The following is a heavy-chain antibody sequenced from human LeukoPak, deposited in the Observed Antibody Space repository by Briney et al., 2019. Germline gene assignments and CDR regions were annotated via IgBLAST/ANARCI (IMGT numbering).Heavy chain of an antibody. CDR2: IVSETVGGRT. V-gene: IGHV3-15*07. CDR3: ATSITTPGAFDT. D-gene: IGHD1-1*01. CDR1: SITFTKAW. J-gene: IGHJ4*02. Sequence: GGSLRLSCAASSITFTKAWMNWVRQAPGKGLEWVARIVSETVGGRTDYAASVKGRFTISRDDSKSTLFLQMSSLKIEDTAVYYCATSITTPGAFDTWGQGVLVTVSS.